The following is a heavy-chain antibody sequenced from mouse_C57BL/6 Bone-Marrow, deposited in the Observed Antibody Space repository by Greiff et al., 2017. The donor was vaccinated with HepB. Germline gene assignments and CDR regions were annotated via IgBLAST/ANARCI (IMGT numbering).Heavy chain of an antibody. CDR2: TFYSGIT. CDR1: GFSINSDCY. J-gene: IGHJ4*01. CDR3: ARDRYYGSSSYAMDY. Sequence: EVHLVESGPSLVRPSQPLSLTCTVTGFSINSDCYWIWIRQFPGNKLEYIGYTFYSGITYYNPSLESRTYITRDTSKNQFSLKLSSVTTEDTATYYCARDRYYGSSSYAMDYWGQGTSVTVSS. D-gene: IGHD1-1*01. V-gene: IGHV3-3*01.